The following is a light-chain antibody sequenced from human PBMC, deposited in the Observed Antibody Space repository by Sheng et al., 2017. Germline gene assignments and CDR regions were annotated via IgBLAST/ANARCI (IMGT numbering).Light chain of an antibody. CDR1: QDITNY. CDR3: QQYDSLPIT. CDR2: DAS. V-gene: IGKV1-33*01. Sequence: DIQMTQSPSSVSASVGDRVTITCQASQDITNYLHWYQQRPGNAPNLLISDASTLETGVPSRFRGSGSGTDFTFTITSLQPEDIATYYCQQYDSLPITFGQGTRLDIK. J-gene: IGKJ5*01.